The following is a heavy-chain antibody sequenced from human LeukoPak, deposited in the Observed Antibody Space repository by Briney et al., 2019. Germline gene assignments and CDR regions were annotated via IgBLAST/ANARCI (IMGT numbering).Heavy chain of an antibody. CDR2: ISWNSGSI. D-gene: IGHD1-26*01. Sequence: GRSLRLSCAASGFTFDDYAMHWVRQAPGKGLEWVSGISWNSGSIGYADSVKGRFTISRDNAKNSLYLQMNSLRAEDTALYYCAKARDSGSNSLDYWGQGTLVTVSS. CDR3: AKARDSGSNSLDY. CDR1: GFTFDDYA. V-gene: IGHV3-9*01. J-gene: IGHJ4*02.